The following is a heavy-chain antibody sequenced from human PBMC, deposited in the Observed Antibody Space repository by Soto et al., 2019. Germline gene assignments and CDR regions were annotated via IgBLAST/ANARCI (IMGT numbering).Heavy chain of an antibody. Sequence: PGGSLRISCAASGFTVSSYGMHWVRQAPGKGLEWVAVIWNDGSNQYYADSVKGRFTISRDNSKNTLYLQMNSLRVEDTAVYYCASRSPALDYWGQGTLVTVSS. D-gene: IGHD2-2*01. CDR1: GFTVSSYG. CDR3: ASRSPALDY. V-gene: IGHV3-33*01. CDR2: IWNDGSNQ. J-gene: IGHJ4*02.